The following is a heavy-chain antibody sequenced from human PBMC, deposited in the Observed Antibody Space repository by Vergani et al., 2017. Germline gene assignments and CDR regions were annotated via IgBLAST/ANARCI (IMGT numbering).Heavy chain of an antibody. CDR1: GASIISSNYY. J-gene: IGHJ5*02. V-gene: IGHV4-39*01. CDR2: IYYSGNT. Sequence: QLQLQESGPGLVKPSATLSLSCSVSGASIISSNYYWGLIRQPPGKGLEWIASIYYSGNTYYNPSLQSRVTIAVDTSKNQFSLKLSPVTAADTAVYFCARHSTVEWLVKMGWIDPWGKGILVTVPS. D-gene: IGHD6-19*01. CDR3: ARHSTVEWLVKMGWIDP.